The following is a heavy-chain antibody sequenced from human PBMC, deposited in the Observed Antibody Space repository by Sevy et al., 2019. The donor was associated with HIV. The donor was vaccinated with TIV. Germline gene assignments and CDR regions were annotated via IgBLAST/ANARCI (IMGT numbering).Heavy chain of an antibody. CDR3: ARHPANSTEFEY. CDR1: GGSIISSTYY. Sequence: SETLSLTCTVSGGSIISSTYYWDWIRQPPGKGLEWIGNIHHTGKTYYIPSLRSRVTMSVDTSKNQFSLNLNYVTAADMVVYYCARHPANSTEFEYWGRGTLVAVSS. V-gene: IGHV4-39*01. D-gene: IGHD2-21*01. J-gene: IGHJ4*02. CDR2: IHHTGKT.